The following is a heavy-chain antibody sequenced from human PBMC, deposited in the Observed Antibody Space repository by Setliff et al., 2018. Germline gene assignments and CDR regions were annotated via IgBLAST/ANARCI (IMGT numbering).Heavy chain of an antibody. Sequence: SVKVSCKASGGTFSSYAISWVRQAPGQGLEWMGGIIPIFGTANYAQRFQGRVTITADESTSTAYMELSSLRSEDTAVYYCAKNGFGVVALGVNNWFDPWGQGTLVTVSS. J-gene: IGHJ5*02. V-gene: IGHV1-69*13. CDR1: GGTFSSYA. CDR3: AKNGFGVVALGVNNWFDP. CDR2: IIPIFGTA. D-gene: IGHD3-10*01.